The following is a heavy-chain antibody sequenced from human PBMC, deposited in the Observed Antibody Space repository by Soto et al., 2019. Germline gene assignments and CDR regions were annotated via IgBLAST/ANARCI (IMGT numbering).Heavy chain of an antibody. V-gene: IGHV3-7*05. J-gene: IGHJ3*02. CDR2: IKPDGSEK. CDR3: AVYGGDDAFDI. Sequence: EVQLVESGGGLVQPGGSLRLSCAASGFTFSSYWMSWVRQAPGKGLEWVANIKPDGSEKYYVDSVKGRFTIARDNAKNSLYLQMNSLRAEDTAVYYCAVYGGDDAFDIWGQGTMVTVSS. CDR1: GFTFSSYW. D-gene: IGHD2-21*01.